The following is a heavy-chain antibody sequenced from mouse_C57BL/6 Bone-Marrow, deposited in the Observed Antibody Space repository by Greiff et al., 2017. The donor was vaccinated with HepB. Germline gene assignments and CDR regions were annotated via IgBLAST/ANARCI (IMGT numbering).Heavy chain of an antibody. CDR3: STMVTTTAMDY. V-gene: IGHV1-7*01. CDR1: GYTFTSYW. D-gene: IGHD2-2*01. CDR2: INPSSGYT. J-gene: IGHJ4*01. Sequence: QVQLQQSGAELAKPGASVKLSCKASGYTFTSYWMHWVKQRPGQGLEWIGYINPSSGYTKYNQKFKDKATLTADKSSSTAYMQLSSLTYEDSSFYYCSTMVTTTAMDYWGQGTSVTVSS.